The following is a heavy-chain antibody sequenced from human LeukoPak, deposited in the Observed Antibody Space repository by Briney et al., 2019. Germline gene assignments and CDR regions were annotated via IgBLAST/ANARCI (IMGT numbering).Heavy chain of an antibody. CDR1: GDSISTNSYY. J-gene: IGHJ4*02. D-gene: IGHD1-26*01. Sequence: ASETLSLTCTVSGDSISTNSYYWAWIRQPPGKGLEYIGSIYYSGSTYYNPSLKSRVTISVDTSKNQFSLKLSSVTAADTAVYYCARQAPLGATKAVGFDYWGQGTLVTVSS. CDR2: IYYSGST. V-gene: IGHV4-39*01. CDR3: ARQAPLGATKAVGFDY.